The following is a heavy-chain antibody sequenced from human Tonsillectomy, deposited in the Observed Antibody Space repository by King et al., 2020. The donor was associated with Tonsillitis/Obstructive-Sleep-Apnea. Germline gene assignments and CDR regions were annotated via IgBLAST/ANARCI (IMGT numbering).Heavy chain of an antibody. CDR1: GYTFTSYA. CDR3: ARDPRVAVAGSFDY. J-gene: IGHJ4*02. D-gene: IGHD6-19*01. Sequence: VQLVESGSELKKPGASVKVSCKASGYTFTSYAMNWVRQAPGQGLEWMGWINTNTGNPTYAQRFTGRFVFSLDTSVSTAYLQINGIKAEDTALYYCARDPRVAVAGSFDYWGQGTLVTVSS. V-gene: IGHV7-4-1*02. CDR2: INTNTGNP.